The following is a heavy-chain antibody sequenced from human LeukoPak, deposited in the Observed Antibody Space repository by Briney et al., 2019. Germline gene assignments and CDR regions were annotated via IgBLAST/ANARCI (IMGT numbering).Heavy chain of an antibody. V-gene: IGHV3-30-3*01. D-gene: IGHD2-21*02. Sequence: GGSLRLSCAASGFTFSSYAMYWVRQAPGKGLEWVAVISYDGSNKYYADSAKGRFTISRDNSKNTLYLQMNSLRAEDTAVYYCARVGYCGGDCYFGYYYGMDVWGQGTTVTVSS. J-gene: IGHJ6*02. CDR2: ISYDGSNK. CDR3: ARVGYCGGDCYFGYYYGMDV. CDR1: GFTFSSYA.